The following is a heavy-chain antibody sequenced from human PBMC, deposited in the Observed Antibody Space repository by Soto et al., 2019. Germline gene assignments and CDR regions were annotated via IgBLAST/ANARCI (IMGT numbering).Heavy chain of an antibody. D-gene: IGHD5-18*01. CDR1: GGSISSYY. V-gene: IGHV4-59*08. Sequence: SETLSLTCTVSGGSISSYYWSWIRQPPGKGLEWIGYIYYSGSTNYNPSLKSRVTISVDTSKNQFSLKLSSVTAADTAVYYCARMTSQRLLDYWGQGTLVTVSS. CDR2: IYYSGST. CDR3: ARMTSQRLLDY. J-gene: IGHJ4*02.